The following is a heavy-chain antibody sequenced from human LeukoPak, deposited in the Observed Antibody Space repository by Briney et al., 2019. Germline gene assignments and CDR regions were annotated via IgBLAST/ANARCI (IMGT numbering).Heavy chain of an antibody. D-gene: IGHD5-24*01. CDR3: AREGTAEMATIFDY. V-gene: IGHV1-2*04. CDR1: GYTFTGYY. Sequence: ASVKVSCKASGYTFTGYYMHWVRQAPGQGLEWMGWINPNSGGTNYAQKFQGWVTMTRDTSISTAYMELSRLRSDDTAVYYCAREGTAEMATIFDYWGQGTLVTVSS. J-gene: IGHJ4*02. CDR2: INPNSGGT.